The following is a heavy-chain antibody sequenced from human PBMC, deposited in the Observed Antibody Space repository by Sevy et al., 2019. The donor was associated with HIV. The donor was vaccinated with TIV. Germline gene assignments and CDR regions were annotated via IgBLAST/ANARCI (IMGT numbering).Heavy chain of an antibody. CDR3: AKAARYSSVWYSTGEPFDY. D-gene: IGHD6-13*01. V-gene: IGHV3-23*01. Sequence: GGSLRLSCAASGFKFDNYDFSWVRQAPEKGLEWVSGIRGTDGSGTDGTTYYTDSVKGRFIISRDKSKNTLYLEMNSLTVDDTAVYYCAKAARYSSVWYSTGEPFDYWGQGTLVTVSS. J-gene: IGHJ4*02. CDR2: IRGTDGSGTDGTT. CDR1: GFKFDNYD.